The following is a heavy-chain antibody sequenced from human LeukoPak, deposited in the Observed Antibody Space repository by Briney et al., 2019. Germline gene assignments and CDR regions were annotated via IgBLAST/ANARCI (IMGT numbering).Heavy chain of an antibody. J-gene: IGHJ4*02. CDR3: AKAPVTTCRGAYCYPFDY. CDR1: GFTFSGYS. CDR2: ISDSGNT. V-gene: IGHV3-23*01. Sequence: GGSLRLSCAASGFTFSGYSMNWVRQAPGKGLEWVSAISDSGNTYHADSVKGRFTISRDSSKNTLFLQMNRLRPEDAAVYYCAKAPVTTCRGAYCYPFDYWGRGTLVTVSS. D-gene: IGHD2-21*01.